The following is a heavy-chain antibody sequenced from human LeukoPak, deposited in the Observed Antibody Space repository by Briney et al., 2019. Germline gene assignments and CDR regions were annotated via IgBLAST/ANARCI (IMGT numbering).Heavy chain of an antibody. Sequence: GRSLRLSCAASGFTFSSFAFHWVRQAPGGGLEWVAVISFDGTSKFYTDSVKGRFTISRDNSKNTLYLQMNSLRAEDTAVYYCASYLTSIPSGMDVWGQGTTVTVSS. CDR3: ASYLTSIPSGMDV. D-gene: IGHD2/OR15-2a*01. CDR1: GFTFSSFA. V-gene: IGHV3-30-3*01. J-gene: IGHJ6*02. CDR2: ISFDGTSK.